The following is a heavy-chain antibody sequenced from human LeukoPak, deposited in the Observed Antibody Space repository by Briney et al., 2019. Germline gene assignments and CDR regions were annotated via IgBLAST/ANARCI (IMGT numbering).Heavy chain of an antibody. J-gene: IGHJ4*02. Sequence: PGGSLRLSCSASGFTFSSYAMHWVRQAPGKGLEYVSAISSNGGSTYYADSVKGRFTISRDNSKNTLYLQMSSLRTDDTAVYYCATWICGYSFDRWGQGTLVTVSS. V-gene: IGHV3-64D*06. D-gene: IGHD5-12*01. CDR3: ATWICGYSFDR. CDR1: GFTFSSYA. CDR2: ISSNGGST.